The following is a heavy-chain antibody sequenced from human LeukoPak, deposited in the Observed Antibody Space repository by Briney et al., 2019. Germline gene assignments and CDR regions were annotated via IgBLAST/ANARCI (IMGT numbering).Heavy chain of an antibody. CDR3: ARGRGTSVYFDF. D-gene: IGHD3-16*01. Sequence: GGSLRLSCAASGFTFSSYSMNWVRQSPGKGLEWISYISSSSSALYYGDSVKGRFTISRDSATNSVSLQMDSLRPEDTAVYYCARGRGTSVYFDFWGQGTLVTVSS. V-gene: IGHV3-48*01. CDR1: GFTFSSYS. CDR2: ISSSSSAL. J-gene: IGHJ4*02.